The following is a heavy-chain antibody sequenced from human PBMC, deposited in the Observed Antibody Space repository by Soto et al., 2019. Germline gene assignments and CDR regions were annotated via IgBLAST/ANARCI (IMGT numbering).Heavy chain of an antibody. CDR2: VSVSPVTT. CDR1: VLTLSSSA. J-gene: IGHJ3*02. Sequence: GGSLRLSCVASVLTLSSSAMAWVRQAPGEWLGWFSAVSVSPVTTXXADSVKGRXTMSRDESKSTXYLQMXNLGAGDPAVYYCAKVIGLIDPFDTWCPGTMVTVS. V-gene: IGHV3-23*01. CDR3: AKVIGLIDPFDT.